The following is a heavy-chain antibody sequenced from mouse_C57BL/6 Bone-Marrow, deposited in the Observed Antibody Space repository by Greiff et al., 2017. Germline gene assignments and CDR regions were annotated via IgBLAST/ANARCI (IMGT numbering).Heavy chain of an antibody. CDR2: INPSSGYT. V-gene: IGHV1-4*01. J-gene: IGHJ3*01. CDR1: GYTFTSYT. D-gene: IGHD1-1*01. CDR3: AGRDYDGSSPFAY. Sequence: VQLQESGAELARPGASVKMSCKASGYTFTSYTMHWVKQRPGQGLEWIGYINPSSGYTKYNQKFKDKATLTADKSSSTAYMQLSSLTSEDSAVYYCAGRDYDGSSPFAYWGQGTLVTVSA.